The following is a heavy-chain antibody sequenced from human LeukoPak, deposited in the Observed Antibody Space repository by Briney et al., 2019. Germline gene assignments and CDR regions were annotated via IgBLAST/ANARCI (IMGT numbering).Heavy chain of an antibody. D-gene: IGHD1-26*01. CDR2: ISSSSSYI. V-gene: IGHV3-21*01. CDR1: GFTFSSYS. J-gene: IGHJ6*02. Sequence: GGSLRLSCAASGFTFSSYSMNWVRQAPGKGLEWVSSISSSSSYIYYADSVKGRFTISRDNAKNSLYLQMNSLRAEDTAVYYCARDGPDIVGATRSAYYYGMDVWGQGTTVTVSS. CDR3: ARDGPDIVGATRSAYYYGMDV.